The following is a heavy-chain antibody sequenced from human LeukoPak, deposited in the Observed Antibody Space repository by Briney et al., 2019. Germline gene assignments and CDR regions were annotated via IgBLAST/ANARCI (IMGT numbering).Heavy chain of an antibody. J-gene: IGHJ4*02. CDR1: GFTFSSYS. CDR3: ARDLSFANRAAY. Sequence: PGGSLRLSCAASGFTFSSYSMNWVRQAPGKGLEWVSSISSSSSYIYYADSVKGRFTISRDNAKNSLYLQMNSLRAEDTAVYYCARDLSFANRAAYWGQGTLVTVSS. V-gene: IGHV3-21*01. D-gene: IGHD6-13*01. CDR2: ISSSSSYI.